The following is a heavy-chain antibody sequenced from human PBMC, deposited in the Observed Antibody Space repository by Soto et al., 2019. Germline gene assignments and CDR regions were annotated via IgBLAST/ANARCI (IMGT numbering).Heavy chain of an antibody. CDR1: GFTFSNSG. J-gene: IGHJ6*02. Sequence: QVQLMESGGGVVQPGRSLRLSCAASGFTFSNSGIHWVRQAPGKGLEWVAVISFDGSNKYYADSVKGRFTISRDNSKNTLYLKMNSLRAEDTAVYYCAKEGCSSTSCVAFLDVWGRGTTVTVSS. V-gene: IGHV3-30*18. CDR3: AKEGCSSTSCVAFLDV. D-gene: IGHD2-2*01. CDR2: ISFDGSNK.